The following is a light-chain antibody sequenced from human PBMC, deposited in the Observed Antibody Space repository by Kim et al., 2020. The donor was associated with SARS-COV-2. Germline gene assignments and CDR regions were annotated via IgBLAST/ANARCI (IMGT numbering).Light chain of an antibody. CDR1: KLGDKY. J-gene: IGLJ2*01. CDR2: QDT. CDR3: QAWDSSTVV. Sequence: YELTQPPSVSVSPGQTASITCSGDKLGDKYACWYQQKPGQSPVLVIYQDTKRPSGIPERFSGSNSGNTATLTISGTQAMDEADYYCQAWDSSTVVFGGGTKLTVL. V-gene: IGLV3-1*01.